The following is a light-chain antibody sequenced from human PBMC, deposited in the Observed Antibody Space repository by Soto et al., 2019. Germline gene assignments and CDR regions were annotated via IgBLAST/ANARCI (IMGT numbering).Light chain of an antibody. J-gene: IGKJ5*01. Sequence: EVVLTQSPATLSLSPGERATLSCRASQSVSSYLAWYQQKPGQAPRLLIYDASNRATGIPARFSGSGSGTDFTLTISSLEPEDFAVYYCQHRMNWPLTFAQRTRLEI. V-gene: IGKV3-11*01. CDR1: QSVSSY. CDR2: DAS. CDR3: QHRMNWPLT.